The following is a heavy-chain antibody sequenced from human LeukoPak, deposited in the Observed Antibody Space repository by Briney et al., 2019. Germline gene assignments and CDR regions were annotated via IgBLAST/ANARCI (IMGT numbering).Heavy chain of an antibody. D-gene: IGHD3-10*01. Sequence: PGGSLRLSCAASGFTFSSYSMNWVRQAPGKGLEWVSSISSSSSYIYYADSVKGRFTISRDNAKNSLYLQMNSLRAEDTAVYYCVTKASVSGVKRYWGQGTLVTVSS. CDR3: VTKASVSGVKRY. CDR2: ISSSSSYI. J-gene: IGHJ4*02. V-gene: IGHV3-21*01. CDR1: GFTFSSYS.